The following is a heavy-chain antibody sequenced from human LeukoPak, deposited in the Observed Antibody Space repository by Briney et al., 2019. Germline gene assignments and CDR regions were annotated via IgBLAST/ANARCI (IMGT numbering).Heavy chain of an antibody. Sequence: GGSLRLSCAASGFTFSSYAMSWVRQAPGKGLEWVSAISGSGGSTYYADSVKGRFTISRDNSKNTLYLQMNSLGAEDTAVYYCARAGDTAMVHYFYYGMDVWGQGTTVTVSS. CDR3: ARAGDTAMVHYFYYGMDV. CDR2: ISGSGGST. D-gene: IGHD5-18*01. CDR1: GFTFSSYA. V-gene: IGHV3-23*01. J-gene: IGHJ6*02.